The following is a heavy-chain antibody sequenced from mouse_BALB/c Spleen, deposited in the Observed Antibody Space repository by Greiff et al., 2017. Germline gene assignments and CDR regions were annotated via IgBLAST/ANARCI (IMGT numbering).Heavy chain of an antibody. CDR3: ARYGDGGAMDY. D-gene: IGHD1-1*02. CDR2: IDPYNGGT. Sequence: EVQLQQSGAELVKPGASVKLSCKASGYTFTSYYMYWVKQRPGQGLEWIGYIDPYNGGTSYNQKFKGKATLTVDKSSSTAYMHLNSLTSEDSAVYYCARYGDGGAMDYWGQGTSVTVSS. CDR1: GYTFTSYY. V-gene: IGHV1S135*01. J-gene: IGHJ4*01.